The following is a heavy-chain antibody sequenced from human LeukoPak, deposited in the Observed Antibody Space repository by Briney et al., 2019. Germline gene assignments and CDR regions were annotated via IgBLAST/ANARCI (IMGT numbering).Heavy chain of an antibody. D-gene: IGHD6-19*01. V-gene: IGHV3-21*01. CDR2: ISSSSSYI. CDR3: ARDSIAVGGNFDY. CDR1: GFTFSSYS. J-gene: IGHJ4*02. Sequence: GGSLRLSCAASGFTFSSYSMNWVRQAPGKGLEWVSSISSSSSYIYYADSVKGRFTISRDNAKNSLYLQMNSLRAEDTAVYYCARDSIAVGGNFDYWGQGTLVTVSS.